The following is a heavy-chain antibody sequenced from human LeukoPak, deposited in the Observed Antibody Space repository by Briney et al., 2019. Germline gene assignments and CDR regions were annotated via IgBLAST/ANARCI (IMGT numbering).Heavy chain of an antibody. CDR1: GGSISSGSYY. CDR3: ARITMIVVKNHYWYFDL. Sequence: SQTLSLTCTVSGGSISSGSYYWSWIRQPAGKGLEWIGRIYTSGSTNYNPSLKSRVTISVDTSKNQFSLKLSSVTAADTAVYYCARITMIVVKNHYWYFDLWGRGTLVTVSS. D-gene: IGHD3-22*01. J-gene: IGHJ2*01. CDR2: IYTSGST. V-gene: IGHV4-61*02.